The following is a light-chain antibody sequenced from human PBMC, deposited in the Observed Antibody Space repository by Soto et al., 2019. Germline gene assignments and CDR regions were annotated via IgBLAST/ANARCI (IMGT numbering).Light chain of an antibody. V-gene: IGKV1-27*01. Sequence: DIQMTQSPSSLSASIGDRVTITCRASQGSSNYLAWYQQKPGKVPKLLIYAASTLQSGVPSRFSGSVSGTDFTLNISSLQPEDVATYYCQKYNRAARTFGQWTKVEIK. CDR2: AAS. CDR3: QKYNRAART. J-gene: IGKJ1*01. CDR1: QGSSNY.